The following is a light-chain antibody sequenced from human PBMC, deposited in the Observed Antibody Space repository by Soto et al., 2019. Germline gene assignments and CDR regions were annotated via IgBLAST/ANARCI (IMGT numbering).Light chain of an antibody. CDR2: DAS. J-gene: IGKJ1*01. CDR1: QSVISTY. Sequence: EIVLTPSPGTLSLSPGERATLSCRASQSVISTYLAWYQQKPGQAPRLLIYDASTRATGIPDRFSGSGSGTDFTLTISRLETEDFAIYYCQQYGTSPGTFGQETKVDIK. V-gene: IGKV3-20*01. CDR3: QQYGTSPGT.